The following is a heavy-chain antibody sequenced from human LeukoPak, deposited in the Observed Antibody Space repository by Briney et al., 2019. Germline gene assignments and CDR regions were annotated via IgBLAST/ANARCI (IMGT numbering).Heavy chain of an antibody. Sequence: SVKVSCKASGGTFSSYTISWVRQAPGQGLEWMGRIIPVLGIANYAQKFQGRVTITADKSTSTAYMELSSLRSEDTAAYYCARGAREYYYDSSGFVDYWGQGTLVTVSS. V-gene: IGHV1-69*02. CDR3: ARGAREYYYDSSGFVDY. CDR1: GGTFSSYT. J-gene: IGHJ4*02. CDR2: IIPVLGIA. D-gene: IGHD3-22*01.